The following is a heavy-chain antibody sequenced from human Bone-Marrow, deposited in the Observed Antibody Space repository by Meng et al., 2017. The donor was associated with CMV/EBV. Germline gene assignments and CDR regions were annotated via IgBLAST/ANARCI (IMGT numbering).Heavy chain of an antibody. J-gene: IGHJ4*02. CDR2: INPNSGDT. D-gene: IGHD3-22*01. CDR3: ARVRLSSGTDY. V-gene: IGHV1-2*02. Sequence: ASVKVSCKASGYTFTDYYMHWLRQAPGQGLEWMGWINPNSGDTNYAQKFQGRVTMARDTSISTVYMDLSRLRYDDTAVYYCARVRLSSGTDYWGQGTLVTVSS. CDR1: GYTFTDYY.